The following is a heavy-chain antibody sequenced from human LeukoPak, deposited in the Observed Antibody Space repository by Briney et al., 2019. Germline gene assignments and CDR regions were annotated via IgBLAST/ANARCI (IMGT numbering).Heavy chain of an antibody. CDR3: ARRVVVPAAPYYFDY. J-gene: IGHJ4*02. CDR2: INSDGSST. CDR1: GLTFSSYW. Sequence: PGGSLRLSCVASGLTFSSYWMHWVRQAPGKGLVWVSRINSDGSSTSYADSVKGRFTISRDNAKNTLYLQMNSLRAEDTAVYYCARRVVVPAAPYYFDYWGQGTLVTVSS. V-gene: IGHV3-74*01. D-gene: IGHD2-2*01.